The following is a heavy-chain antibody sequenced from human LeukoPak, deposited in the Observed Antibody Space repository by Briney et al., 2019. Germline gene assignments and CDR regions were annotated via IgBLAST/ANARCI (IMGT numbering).Heavy chain of an antibody. J-gene: IGHJ4*02. CDR2: INTNTGNP. D-gene: IGHD1-26*01. V-gene: IGHV7-4-1*02. Sequence: ASVQVSCKASGYTFTNYAMNWVRQAPGQGLEWMGWINTNTGNPTYAQGFTGRFVFSLDTSVSTAYLQISSLKAEDTAVYYCARPPLGAPVPFDYWGQGTLVTFSS. CDR1: GYTFTNYA. CDR3: ARPPLGAPVPFDY.